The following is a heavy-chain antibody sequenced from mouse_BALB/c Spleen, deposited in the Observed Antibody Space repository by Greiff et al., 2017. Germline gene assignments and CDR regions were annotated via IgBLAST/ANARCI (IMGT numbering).Heavy chain of an antibody. CDR2: ISSGGST. J-gene: IGHJ4*01. CDR1: GFTFSSYA. CDR3: ARRYERYYYAMDY. V-gene: IGHV5-6-5*01. D-gene: IGHD2-14*01. Sequence: EVKVVESGGGLVKPGGSLKLSCAASGFTFSSYAMSWVRQTPEKRLEWVASISSGGSTYYPDSVKGRFTISRDNARNILYLQMSSLRSEDTAMYYCARRYERYYYAMDYWGQGTSVTVSS.